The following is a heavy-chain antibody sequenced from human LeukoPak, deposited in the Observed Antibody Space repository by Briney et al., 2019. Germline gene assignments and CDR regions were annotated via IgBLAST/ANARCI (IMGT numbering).Heavy chain of an antibody. J-gene: IGHJ3*02. CDR3: ARGAGTTVTTKGAFDI. V-gene: IGHV4-59*01. Sequence: SETLSLTCTVSGGSISSYYWSWIRQPPGKGLEWSGCIYYSGSTNYNPSLKSRVTISVDTSKNQFSLKLSSVTAADTAVYYCARGAGTTVTTKGAFDIWGQGTMVTVSS. CDR1: GGSISSYY. CDR2: IYYSGST. D-gene: IGHD4-17*01.